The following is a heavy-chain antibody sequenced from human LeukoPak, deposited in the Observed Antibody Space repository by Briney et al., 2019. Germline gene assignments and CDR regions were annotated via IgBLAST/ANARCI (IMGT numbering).Heavy chain of an antibody. CDR2: INHSGST. Sequence: SETLSLTCAVYGGSFSGYYWSWIRQPPGKGLEWIGEINHSGSTNYNPSLKSRVTISVDTSKNQFSLKLSSVTAADTAVYYCAGSGYADYYYGMDVWGQGTTVTVSS. V-gene: IGHV4-34*01. J-gene: IGHJ6*02. CDR3: AGSGYADYYYGMDV. CDR1: GGSFSGYY. D-gene: IGHD5-12*01.